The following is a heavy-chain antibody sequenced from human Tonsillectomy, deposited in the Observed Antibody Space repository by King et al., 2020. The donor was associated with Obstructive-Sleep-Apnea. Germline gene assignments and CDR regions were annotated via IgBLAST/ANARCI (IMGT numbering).Heavy chain of an antibody. Sequence: EVQLVESGGGLVQPGRSLRLSCAASGFTFDDYAMHWVRQAPGKGLEWVSGISWNSGRIGYADSVKGRCTISRDNAKNSLYLQMNSLRAEDTALYYCAKDIRGDYYYYYYGMDVWGQGTTVTVSS. CDR2: ISWNSGRI. CDR3: AKDIRGDYYYYYYGMDV. D-gene: IGHD3-10*01. V-gene: IGHV3-9*01. CDR1: GFTFDDYA. J-gene: IGHJ6*02.